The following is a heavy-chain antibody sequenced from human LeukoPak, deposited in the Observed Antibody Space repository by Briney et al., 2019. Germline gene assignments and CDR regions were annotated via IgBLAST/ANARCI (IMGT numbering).Heavy chain of an antibody. CDR2: IYYSGST. Sequence: SETLSLTCTVSGGSISSYYWSWIRQPPGKGLEWIGYIYYSGSTNYNPSLKSRVTISVDTSKNQFSLKLSSVTAADTAVYYRAGGFWSAEGYFDYWGQGTLVTVSS. CDR3: AGGFWSAEGYFDY. J-gene: IGHJ4*02. CDR1: GGSISSYY. D-gene: IGHD3-3*01. V-gene: IGHV4-59*01.